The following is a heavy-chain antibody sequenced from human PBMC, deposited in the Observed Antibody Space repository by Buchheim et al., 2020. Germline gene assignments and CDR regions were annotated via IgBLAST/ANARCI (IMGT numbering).Heavy chain of an antibody. CDR3: ARAGDSGYDFGYYYGMDV. V-gene: IGHV3-30*04. J-gene: IGHJ6*02. CDR2: ISYDGSNK. CDR1: GFTFSSYA. Sequence: QVQLVESGGGVVQPGRSLRLSCAASGFTFSSYAMHWVRQAPGKGLEWVAVISYDGSNKYYADSVKGRFTISRDNSKNTLYLKMNSLRAEDTAVYYCARAGDSGYDFGYYYGMDVWGQGTT. D-gene: IGHD5-12*01.